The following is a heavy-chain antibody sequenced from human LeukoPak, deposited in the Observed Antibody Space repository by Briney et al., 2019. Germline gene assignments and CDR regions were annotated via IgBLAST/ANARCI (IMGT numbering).Heavy chain of an antibody. CDR3: AGEFYYYDSSGFDY. CDR2: IYTSGST. CDR1: GGSISSYY. V-gene: IGHV4-4*07. J-gene: IGHJ4*02. D-gene: IGHD3-22*01. Sequence: SETLSLTCTVSGGSISSYYWSWIRQPAGKGLEWIGRIYTSGSTNYNPSLKSRVTMSVDTSKSQFSLKLSSVTAADTAVYYCAGEFYYYDSSGFDYWGQGTLVTVSS.